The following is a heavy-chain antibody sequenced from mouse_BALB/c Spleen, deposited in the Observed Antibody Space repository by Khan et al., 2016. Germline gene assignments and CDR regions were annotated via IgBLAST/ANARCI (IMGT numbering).Heavy chain of an antibody. CDR2: ISYSGST. J-gene: IGHJ4*01. Sequence: EVQLQESGPGLVKPSQSLSLTCTVTGYSITSDYAWNWIRQFPGNKLEWMGYISYSGSTRYYPSLKSRISITRATSKNKFFLQLNSVTTEDTATYSCARTPTAYYAMDYWGQGTSVTVSS. CDR3: ARTPTAYYAMDY. V-gene: IGHV3-2*02. D-gene: IGHD1-2*01. CDR1: GYSITSDYA.